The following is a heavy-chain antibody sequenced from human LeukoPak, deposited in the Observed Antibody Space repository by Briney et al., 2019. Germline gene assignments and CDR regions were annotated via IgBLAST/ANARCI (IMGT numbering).Heavy chain of an antibody. D-gene: IGHD3-22*01. Sequence: ASVKVSCKASGYTFTGHYLHWVRQAPGQGLEWMGWINPNSGDTNYAQKFQGRVTMTRDTSISTAYMELSSLRSDDTAVFYCARGDSSPYYYFDYWGQGTLVTVSS. J-gene: IGHJ4*02. CDR2: INPNSGDT. CDR3: ARGDSSPYYYFDY. V-gene: IGHV1-2*02. CDR1: GYTFTGHY.